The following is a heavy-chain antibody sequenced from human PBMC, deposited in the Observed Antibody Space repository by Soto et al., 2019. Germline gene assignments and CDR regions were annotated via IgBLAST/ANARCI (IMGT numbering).Heavy chain of an antibody. J-gene: IGHJ6*02. V-gene: IGHV4-61*01. Sequence: PSETLSLTCTVSGDSVTSVSDYWSWIRQPPGKWLEWIGYIYYSGSADYNPSLGSRVTISIDTSKNQFSLKLTSVTAADTAVYYCARGVGFGYYYYHMDLWGQGTTVTVYS. CDR1: GDSVTSVSDY. CDR3: ARGVGFGYYYYHMDL. CDR2: IYYSGSA. D-gene: IGHD3-10*01.